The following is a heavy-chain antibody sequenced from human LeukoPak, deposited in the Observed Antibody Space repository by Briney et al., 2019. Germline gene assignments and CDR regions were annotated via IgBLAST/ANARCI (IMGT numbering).Heavy chain of an antibody. D-gene: IGHD3-22*01. CDR3: ARDEYYDSSGYYTLDY. V-gene: IGHV1-69*04. CDR1: GYTFTGYY. J-gene: IGHJ4*02. CDR2: IIPILGIA. Sequence: GASVKVSCEASGYTFTGYYMHWVRQAPGQGLEWMGRIIPILGIANYAQKFQGRVTITADKSTSTAYMELSSLRSEDTAVYYCARDEYYDSSGYYTLDYWGQGTLVTVSS.